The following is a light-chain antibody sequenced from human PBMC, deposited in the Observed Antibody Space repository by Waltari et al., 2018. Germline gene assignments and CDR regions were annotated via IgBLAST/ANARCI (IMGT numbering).Light chain of an antibody. V-gene: IGLV3-10*01. CDR1: ALPKKY. Sequence: SYELTQPPSVSVSPGQTARITCSGDALPKKYAYWYQQKSGQAPVLVIYEDSKRPSGIPERFSGSSSGTLATLTIRGAQVEDEADYYCYSTDSSADYYVFGTGTKVTVL. CDR2: EDS. J-gene: IGLJ1*01. CDR3: YSTDSSADYYV.